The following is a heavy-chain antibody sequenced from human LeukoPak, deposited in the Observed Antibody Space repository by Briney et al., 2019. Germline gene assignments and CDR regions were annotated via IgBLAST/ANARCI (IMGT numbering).Heavy chain of an antibody. Sequence: GGSLRLSCAASGFTFSSYAMSWVRQAPGKGLEWVSAISGSGGSTYYADSVKGRFTISRDNSKNTLYLQMNSLRAEDTAVYYCAKTLSGSYSPNWFDPWGQGTLVTVPS. J-gene: IGHJ5*02. CDR3: AKTLSGSYSPNWFDP. CDR1: GFTFSSYA. D-gene: IGHD1-26*01. V-gene: IGHV3-23*01. CDR2: ISGSGGST.